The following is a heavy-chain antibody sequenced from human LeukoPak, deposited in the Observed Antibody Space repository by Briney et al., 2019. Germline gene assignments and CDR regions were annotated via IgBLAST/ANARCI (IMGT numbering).Heavy chain of an antibody. CDR2: VRFDNSNK. D-gene: IGHD1-26*01. V-gene: IGHV3-30*02. Sequence: TGGSLRLSCAAPGFKFNDYGMYWVRLPPQKGPEWVALVRFDNSNKHYADSVKGRFFISRNNDENTLFLHMNSLTVEDTAVYYSAKGRGPTALGDAGAVVWGKGTAVTVSA. CDR1: GFKFNDYG. CDR3: AKGRGPTALGDAGAVV. J-gene: IGHJ6*04.